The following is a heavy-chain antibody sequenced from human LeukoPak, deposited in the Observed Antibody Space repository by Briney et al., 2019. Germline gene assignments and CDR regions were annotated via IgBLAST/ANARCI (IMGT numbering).Heavy chain of an antibody. CDR3: ARGRHYYDFWSGYSTIDY. Sequence: PGGSLRLSCAASGFTFSSYWMHWVRQAPGKGLVWVSRINSDGSSTSYADSVKGRFTISRDNAKNTLYLQMNSLRAEDTAVYYCARGRHYYDFWSGYSTIDYWGQGTLVTVSS. D-gene: IGHD3-3*01. J-gene: IGHJ4*02. V-gene: IGHV3-74*01. CDR1: GFTFSSYW. CDR2: INSDGSST.